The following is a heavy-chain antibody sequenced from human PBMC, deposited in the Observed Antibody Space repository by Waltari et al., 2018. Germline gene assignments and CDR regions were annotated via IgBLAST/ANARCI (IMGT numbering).Heavy chain of an antibody. CDR1: GGSFSGYY. V-gene: IGHV4-34*01. Sequence: QVQLQQWGAGLLKPSETLSLTCAVYGGSFSGYYWSWIRQPPGKGLEWIGEINHSGSTNDNPSLKSRVTISVDTSKNQFSLKLSSVTAADTAVYYCARGTKQISYYYGSGSNFDYWGQGTLVTVSS. J-gene: IGHJ4*02. CDR3: ARGTKQISYYYGSGSNFDY. D-gene: IGHD3-10*01. CDR2: INHSGST.